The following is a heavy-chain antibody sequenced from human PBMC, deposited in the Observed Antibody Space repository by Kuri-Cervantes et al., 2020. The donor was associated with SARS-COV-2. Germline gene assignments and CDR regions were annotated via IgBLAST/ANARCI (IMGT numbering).Heavy chain of an antibody. J-gene: IGHJ4*02. CDR3: ARHVVSGWSGYFDY. V-gene: IGHV4-39*01. CDR1: GGSISSTSYY. D-gene: IGHD3-3*01. Sequence: SETLSLTCTVSGGSISSTSYYWGWVRQPPGKGLEWIGSIYYSGSTYYNSSLKSRVTISVDTSKNQFSLKLSSVTAADTAVYYCARHVVSGWSGYFDYWGQGTLVTVSS. CDR2: IYYSGST.